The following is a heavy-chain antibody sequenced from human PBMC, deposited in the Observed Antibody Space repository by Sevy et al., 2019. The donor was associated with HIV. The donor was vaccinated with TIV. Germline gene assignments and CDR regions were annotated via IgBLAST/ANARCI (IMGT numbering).Heavy chain of an antibody. D-gene: IGHD5-18*01. CDR2: ISGSGGST. CDR3: AKGSGRGYSYGSFGY. Sequence: GGSLRLSCAASGFTFSSYAMSWVRQAPGKGLEWVSAISGSGGSTYYADSVKGRFTISRDNAKNTLYLQMNSLRAEDTAVYYCAKGSGRGYSYGSFGYWGQGTLVTVSS. J-gene: IGHJ4*02. CDR1: GFTFSSYA. V-gene: IGHV3-23*01.